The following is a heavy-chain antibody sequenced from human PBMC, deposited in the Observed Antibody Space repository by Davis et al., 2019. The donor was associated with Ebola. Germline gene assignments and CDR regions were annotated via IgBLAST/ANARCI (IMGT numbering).Heavy chain of an antibody. J-gene: IGHJ5*02. CDR2: ISHSGHT. Sequence: MPSETLSLTCAVSGGSISSGGYSWSWIRQPPGKGLEWIGDISHSGHTYYNPSLRSRLTISVDTSKNHFSLKLNSVTAADTAVYYCARGSRRYSSTLRINWFDPWGQGTLVTVSS. CDR3: ARGSRRYSSTLRINWFDP. CDR1: GGSISSGGYS. V-gene: IGHV4-30-2*01. D-gene: IGHD6-13*01.